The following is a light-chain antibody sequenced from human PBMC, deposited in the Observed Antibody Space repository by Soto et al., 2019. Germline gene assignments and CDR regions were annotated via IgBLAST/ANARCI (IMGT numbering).Light chain of an antibody. CDR2: DAS. V-gene: IGKV3-11*01. Sequence: EIVLTQSPATLSLSPGERATLSCRASQSVSSYLAWYQQKPGQAPRLLIFDASNRAPGIPARFSGSGSGTDFTLTISSLEPEDSAVYYCQQRSNWPPLTFGGGTKV. CDR1: QSVSSY. J-gene: IGKJ4*01. CDR3: QQRSNWPPLT.